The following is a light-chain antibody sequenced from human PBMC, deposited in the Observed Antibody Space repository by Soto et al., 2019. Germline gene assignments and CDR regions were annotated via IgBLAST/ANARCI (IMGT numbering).Light chain of an antibody. CDR3: SSYAGNYTLD. V-gene: IGLV2-11*01. CDR2: DVN. J-gene: IGLJ2*01. CDR1: SSDVGTYNS. Sequence: QSALTQPASVSGSPGQSITISCTGTSSDVGTYNSVSWYQQHPGKAPKLMIYDVNKRPSGVPDRFSGSMSGNTASLTISGLQADDEADYHCSSYAGNYTLDFGGGTKLTVL.